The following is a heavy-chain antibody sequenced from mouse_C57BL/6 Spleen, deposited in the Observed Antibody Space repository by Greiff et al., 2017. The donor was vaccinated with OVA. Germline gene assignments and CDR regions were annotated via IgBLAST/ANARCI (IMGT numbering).Heavy chain of an antibody. J-gene: IGHJ4*01. CDR1: GFNIKNTY. CDR3: ARAVYYGNASMDY. Sequence: EVKLVESVAELVRPGASVKLSCTASGFNIKNTYMHWVKQRPEQGLEWIGRIDPANGNTKYAPKFQGKATITADTSSNTAYLQLSSLTSEDTAIYYCARAVYYGNASMDYWGQGTSVTVSA. D-gene: IGHD2-1*01. CDR2: IDPANGNT. V-gene: IGHV14-3*01.